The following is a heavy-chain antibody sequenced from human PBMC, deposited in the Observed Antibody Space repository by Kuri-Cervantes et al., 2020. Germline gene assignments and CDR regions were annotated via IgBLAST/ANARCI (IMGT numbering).Heavy chain of an antibody. CDR2: IYYSGST. V-gene: IGHV4-59*01. Sequence: SETLSLTCAVYGGSFSSYYWSWIRQPPGKGLEWIGYIYYSGSTNYNPSLKSRVTISVGTSKNQFSLKLSSVTAADTAVYYCAATADILTGYRYWYFDLWGRGTLVTVSS. CDR3: AATADILTGYRYWYFDL. J-gene: IGHJ2*01. CDR1: GGSFSSYY. D-gene: IGHD3-9*01.